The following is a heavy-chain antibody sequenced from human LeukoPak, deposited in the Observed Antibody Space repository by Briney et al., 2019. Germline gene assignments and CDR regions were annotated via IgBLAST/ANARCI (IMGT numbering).Heavy chain of an antibody. Sequence: PGESLKISCAASGFTFSIYSINWVRQAPGKGLEWVSFITGNSNYIYYADSVKGRFTISRDNAKNSLYLQMNSLRVEDTAVYYCARDRVSGSGSIDYWGQGTLVTVSS. D-gene: IGHD3-10*01. CDR1: GFTFSIYS. V-gene: IGHV3-21*01. CDR3: ARDRVSGSGSIDY. J-gene: IGHJ4*02. CDR2: ITGNSNYI.